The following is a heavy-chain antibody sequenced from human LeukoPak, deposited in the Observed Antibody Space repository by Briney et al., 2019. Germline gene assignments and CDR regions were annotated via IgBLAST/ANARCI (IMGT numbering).Heavy chain of an antibody. J-gene: IGHJ4*02. CDR1: GDSISSNLFQ. Sequence: SETLSLTCTVSGDSISSNLFQWVWIRQPPGKGLEWIGSISYSGSTYYNPSLKSRVTISVDTSKNQFSLKLSSVTAADTAVYYCARHNRRIAAAVDYWGQGTLVTVSS. V-gene: IGHV4-39*01. CDR2: ISYSGST. D-gene: IGHD6-13*01. CDR3: ARHNRRIAAAVDY.